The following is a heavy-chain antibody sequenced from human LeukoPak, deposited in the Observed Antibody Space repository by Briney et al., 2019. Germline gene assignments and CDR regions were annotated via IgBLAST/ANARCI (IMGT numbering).Heavy chain of an antibody. V-gene: IGHV1-2*02. CDR1: GYTFTGYY. Sequence: ASVKVSCKASGYTFTGYYMHWVRQAPGQGLEWMGWINPNSGGTNYAQKFQGRVTMTRDTSISTAYMELSRLRSDDTAVYYCARVLGVVADAFDIWGQGTVVTVSS. J-gene: IGHJ3*02. CDR3: ARVLGVVADAFDI. CDR2: INPNSGGT. D-gene: IGHD2-2*01.